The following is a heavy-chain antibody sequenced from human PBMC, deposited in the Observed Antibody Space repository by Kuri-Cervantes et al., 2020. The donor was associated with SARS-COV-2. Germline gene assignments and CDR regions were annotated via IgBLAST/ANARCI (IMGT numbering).Heavy chain of an antibody. D-gene: IGHD3-22*01. CDR2: IIPILGTP. V-gene: IGHV1-69*13. J-gene: IGHJ6*03. CDR1: GGTFSSYA. CDR3: ALGYWGSGYPRYYYYMDV. Sequence: SVNVSCKAPGGTFSSYAVSWVRQAPGQGLEWMGGIIPILGTPNYAQKFQGRVTITADESTSTAYMELSSLRSEDTAVYYCALGYWGSGYPRYYYYMDVWGKGTTVTVSS.